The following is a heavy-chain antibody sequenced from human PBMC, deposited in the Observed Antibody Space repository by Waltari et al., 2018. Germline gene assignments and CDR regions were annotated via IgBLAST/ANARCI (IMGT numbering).Heavy chain of an antibody. Sequence: QLQLQESGPGLVKPSETLSLTCFVSGDSMNSRSYSWGWIRQSRGRGLEWVGQMYITGLSEYNPSLRSRVSISIDRSKSQFSLTLTSLTAADTAVYHCARLDPNGFDDSWGQGTLVTVST. V-gene: IGHV4-39*01. D-gene: IGHD2-8*01. J-gene: IGHJ4*02. CDR2: MYITGLS. CDR3: ARLDPNGFDDS. CDR1: GDSMNSRSYS.